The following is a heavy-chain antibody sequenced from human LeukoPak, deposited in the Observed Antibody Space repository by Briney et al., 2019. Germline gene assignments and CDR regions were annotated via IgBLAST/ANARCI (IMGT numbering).Heavy chain of an antibody. CDR2: VNPNSGGT. D-gene: IGHD6-13*01. J-gene: IGHJ4*02. CDR3: ASSGSGIAAAGTADYFDY. CDR1: GYTFTGYY. V-gene: IGHV1-2*04. Sequence: ASVKVSCKASGYTFTGYYIHWVRQAPGQGLEWMGWVNPNSGGTNFAQKFQGWVTMTRDTSISTAYMELSRLTSDDTAVYYCASSGSGIAAAGTADYFDYWGQGNLVTVSS.